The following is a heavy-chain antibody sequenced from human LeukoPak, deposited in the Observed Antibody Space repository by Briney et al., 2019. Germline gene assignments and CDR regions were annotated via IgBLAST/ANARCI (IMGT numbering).Heavy chain of an antibody. Sequence: ASVKVSCKASGYTFTSYDINWVRQATGQGLEWMGWMNPNSGNTGYAQKFQGRVTITRNTSISTAYIELSSLRSEDTAVYYCARKMGPVPAAIRFGYYYYMDVWGKGTTVTVSS. CDR3: ARKMGPVPAAIRFGYYYYMDV. CDR2: MNPNSGNT. V-gene: IGHV1-8*03. D-gene: IGHD2-2*02. J-gene: IGHJ6*03. CDR1: GYTFTSYD.